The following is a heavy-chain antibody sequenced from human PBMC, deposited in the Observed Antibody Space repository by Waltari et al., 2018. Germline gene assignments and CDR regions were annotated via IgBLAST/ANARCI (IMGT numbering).Heavy chain of an antibody. V-gene: IGHV1-69*12. CDR3: ARDRGPTVRMGLVGVWYFDL. CDR1: GGTFSSYA. D-gene: IGHD3-10*01. J-gene: IGHJ2*01. CDR2: VTPILGTA. Sequence: QVQLVQSGAEVKKPGSSVKVSCKASGGTFSSYAISWVRQAPGQGLEWMGGVTPILGTANEGRKCQGRVTITADESTSTAYMELSSLRSEDTAVYYCARDRGPTVRMGLVGVWYFDLWGRGTLVTVSS.